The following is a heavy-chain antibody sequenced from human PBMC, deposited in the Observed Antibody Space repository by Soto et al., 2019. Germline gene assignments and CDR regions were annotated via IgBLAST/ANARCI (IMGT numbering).Heavy chain of an antibody. Sequence: GGSLRRSFAASGFTFRSYSMNWVRQAPGKVLELVSSISSSSSYIYYAYSVKGRFTISRDNSKNSLYLQMNSLRAEDTAVYFFARSIERFLEWSLLPTNYGMDVWVQGTTVTVSS. J-gene: IGHJ6*02. CDR1: GFTFRSYS. V-gene: IGHV3-21*01. CDR3: ARSIERFLEWSLLPTNYGMDV. D-gene: IGHD3-3*01. CDR2: ISSSSSYI.